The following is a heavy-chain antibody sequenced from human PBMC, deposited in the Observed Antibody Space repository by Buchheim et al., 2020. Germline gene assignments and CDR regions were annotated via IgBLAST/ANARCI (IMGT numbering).Heavy chain of an antibody. CDR1: GFTFSSYR. D-gene: IGHD2-21*02. CDR2: ISPTSSII. Sequence: EVQLVESGGGLVQPGGSLRLSCAASGFTFSSYRMNWVRQAPGKGLEWVSYISPTSSIIYYADSVKGRFSLSLDNAKNSRYLQMNSLRDEDTAVYYCARAFCGGDCPRWYFDYWGQGTL. V-gene: IGHV3-48*02. CDR3: ARAFCGGDCPRWYFDY. J-gene: IGHJ4*02.